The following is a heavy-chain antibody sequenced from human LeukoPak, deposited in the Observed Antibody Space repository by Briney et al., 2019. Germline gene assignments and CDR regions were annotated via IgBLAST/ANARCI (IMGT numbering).Heavy chain of an antibody. CDR2: ISDTGGSI. V-gene: IGHV3-23*01. CDR3: AKLGDYDAFDI. CDR1: GFTFSNYA. D-gene: IGHD4-17*01. Sequence: PGGSLRLSCTASGFTFSNYAMTWVRQAPGKGLEWVSSISDTGGSIFYAASVKGRFTISRDNSKNTLYLQMNSLRAEDTAVYYCAKLGDYDAFDIWGQGTMVTVSS. J-gene: IGHJ3*02.